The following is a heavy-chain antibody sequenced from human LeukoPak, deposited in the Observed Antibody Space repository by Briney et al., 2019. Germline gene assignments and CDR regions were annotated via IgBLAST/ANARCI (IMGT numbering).Heavy chain of an antibody. V-gene: IGHV4-34*01. CDR1: GFTFSSYG. CDR2: INHSGST. Sequence: GTLRLSCAASGFTFSSYGMSWIRQPPGKGLEWIGEINHSGSTNYNPSLKSRVTISVDTSKNQFSLKLSSVTAADTAVYYCARVRVVPAARSHWFDPWGQGTLVTVSS. J-gene: IGHJ5*02. D-gene: IGHD2-2*01. CDR3: ARVRVVPAARSHWFDP.